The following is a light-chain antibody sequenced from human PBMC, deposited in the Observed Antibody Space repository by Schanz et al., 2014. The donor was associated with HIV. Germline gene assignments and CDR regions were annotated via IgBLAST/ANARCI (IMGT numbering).Light chain of an antibody. V-gene: IGLV2-14*03. CDR2: DVT. Sequence: QSALTQPASVSGSLGQSITISCTGTSGDVGRYDYVSWYQQHPGQAPKLLIYDVTYRPSGISNRFSGSKSGNTASLTISGLQAEDEADYYCSSYTTSGSLVFGGGTKVTVL. J-gene: IGLJ3*02. CDR1: SGDVGRYDY. CDR3: SSYTTSGSLV.